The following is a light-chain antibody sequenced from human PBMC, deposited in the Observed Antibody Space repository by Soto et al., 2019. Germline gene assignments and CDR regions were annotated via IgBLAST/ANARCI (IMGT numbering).Light chain of an antibody. CDR1: QSVRTK. V-gene: IGKV3-11*01. CDR3: QQRSNWPIT. CDR2: DAS. Sequence: EIVMTQSPDTLYVSPGEGATLSCRASQSVRTKLAWYQQKPGQAPRLLIYDASNRATGIPARFSGSGSGTDFTLTISSLEPEDFAVYYCQQRSNWPITFGPGTKVDIK. J-gene: IGKJ3*01.